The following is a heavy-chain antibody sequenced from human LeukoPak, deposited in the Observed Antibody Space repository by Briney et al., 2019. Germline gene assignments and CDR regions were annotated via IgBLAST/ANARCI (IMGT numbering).Heavy chain of an antibody. CDR3: AREHFDWLLHGMDV. D-gene: IGHD3-9*01. J-gene: IGHJ6*02. CDR1: GYTFTGYY. CDR2: INPNSGGT. Sequence: GASVKVSCKASGYTFTGYYMHWVRQAPGQGLEWMGWINPNSGGTNYAQKFQGWVTMTRDTSISTAYMELSRLRSDDTAVYYCAREHFDWLLHGMDVWGQGTTVTVSS. V-gene: IGHV1-2*04.